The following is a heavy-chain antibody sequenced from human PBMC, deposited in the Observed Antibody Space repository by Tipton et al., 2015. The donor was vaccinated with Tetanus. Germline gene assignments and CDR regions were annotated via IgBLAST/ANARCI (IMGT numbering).Heavy chain of an antibody. Sequence: QLVQSGGEVKKPGESLKISCKGSGYIFTNYWIGWVRQKPGKGLEWMGIIYPGDSDTRYSPSFQGQVTISVDKSVNTAYLQWSSLEASDTSVFYCARAHCTDGVCNFDFWGQGALVTVAS. CDR2: IYPGDSDT. CDR1: GYIFTNYW. CDR3: ARAHCTDGVCNFDF. V-gene: IGHV5-51*01. J-gene: IGHJ4*02. D-gene: IGHD2-8*01.